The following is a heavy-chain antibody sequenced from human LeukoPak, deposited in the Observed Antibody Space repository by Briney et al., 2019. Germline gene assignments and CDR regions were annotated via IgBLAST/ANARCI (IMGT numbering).Heavy chain of an antibody. D-gene: IGHD5/OR15-5a*01. CDR3: ARLEDSPSVSDY. V-gene: IGHV4-34*01. J-gene: IGHJ4*02. Sequence: SETLSLTCAVYGGSFSGYYWSWIRQPPGKGLEWIGEINHSGSTNYNPSLKSQVTISVDTPKNQFSLKLSSVTAADTAVYYCARLEDSPSVSDYWGQGTLVTVSS. CDR2: INHSGST. CDR1: GGSFSGYY.